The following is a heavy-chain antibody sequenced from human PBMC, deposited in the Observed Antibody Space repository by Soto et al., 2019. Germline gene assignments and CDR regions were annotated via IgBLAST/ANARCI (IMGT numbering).Heavy chain of an antibody. CDR1: GGSISSYY. D-gene: IGHD3-10*01. CDR3: ARGAYFRNYYYYMDV. V-gene: IGHV4-59*01. CDR2: IYNSGST. Sequence: PSETLSLTCTVSGGSISSYYWSWIRQPPGKGLEWIGYIYNSGSTNYNPSLKSRVTISVDTSKNQFFLNLSSVTAADTAVYYCARGAYFRNYYYYMDVWGKGTTVTVSS. J-gene: IGHJ6*03.